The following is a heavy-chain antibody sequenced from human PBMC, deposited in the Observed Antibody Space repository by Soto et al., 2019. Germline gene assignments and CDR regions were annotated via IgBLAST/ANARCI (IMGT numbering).Heavy chain of an antibody. V-gene: IGHV4-38-2*02. Sequence: PSETLSLTCTVSGYFISSGYSWGWIRQPPGKGLEWIGSIYYSGNTHYNPSLKSRVTISVDTSMNHFSLNLDSVTAVDSAVYYCVRGGCVHAFDYWGQGALVTVSS. D-gene: IGHD6-19*01. J-gene: IGHJ4*02. CDR1: GYFISSGYS. CDR3: VRGGCVHAFDY. CDR2: IYYSGNT.